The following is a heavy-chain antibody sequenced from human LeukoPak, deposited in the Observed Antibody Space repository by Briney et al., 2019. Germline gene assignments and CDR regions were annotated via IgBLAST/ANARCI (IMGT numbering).Heavy chain of an antibody. CDR2: MYHDGYT. V-gene: IGHV4-4*02. J-gene: IGHJ3*02. CDR1: GGSISNTDH. Sequence: SETLSLTCAVSGGSISNTDHWNWVRQPPGSGLEWIGEMYHDGYTNYNPSLKSRVTMSVDKSKNHFSLKLTSVTAADTAVYYCARSRGAVAGWSFDIWGQGTVVTVSS. CDR3: ARSRGAVAGWSFDI. D-gene: IGHD6-19*01.